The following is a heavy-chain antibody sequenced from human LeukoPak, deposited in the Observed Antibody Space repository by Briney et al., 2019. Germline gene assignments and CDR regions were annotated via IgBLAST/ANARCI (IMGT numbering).Heavy chain of an antibody. CDR1: GFTFSNYA. D-gene: IGHD6-13*01. CDR2: ISASGSTT. CDR3: ASYSSTWGWLDP. Sequence: GGSLRLSCAASGFTFSNYAMNWVRQAPGKGLEWVSSISASGSTTYYADSVKGRFTISRDNAKNSLYLQMNSLRVEDTAVYYCASYSSTWGWLDPWGQGTLVTVSS. V-gene: IGHV3-23*01. J-gene: IGHJ5*02.